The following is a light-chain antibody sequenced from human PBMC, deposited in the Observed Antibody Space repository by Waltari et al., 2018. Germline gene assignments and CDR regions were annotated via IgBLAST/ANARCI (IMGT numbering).Light chain of an antibody. J-gene: IGKJ5*01. Sequence: EIVLTQSPGTLSLSPGERATLSCSASQSVSSSYLAWYQQKPGQAPWLSLSGAFRRAACSPDRVSGSGSGTDFTLTISRLEPEDVAVYYCQQYGSSPLTFGQGTRLEIK. CDR3: QQYGSSPLT. CDR1: QSVSSSY. CDR2: GAF. V-gene: IGKV3-20*01.